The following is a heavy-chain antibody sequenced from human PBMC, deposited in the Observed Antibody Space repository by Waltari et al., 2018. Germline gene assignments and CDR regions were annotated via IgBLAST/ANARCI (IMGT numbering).Heavy chain of an antibody. Sequence: QVQLQESGPSLLKPSETLSLLCTVSGGSIRGFYWSWVRQPPGKGPDWIGYIYYTGSTNCNPSLKSRVTMSVDTSKNQFSLKLSSVTAADTAFYYCARGGGGDWEWFDPWGQGTLVTVSS. D-gene: IGHD2-21*02. J-gene: IGHJ5*02. CDR1: GGSIRGFY. V-gene: IGHV4-59*01. CDR3: ARGGGGDWEWFDP. CDR2: IYYTGST.